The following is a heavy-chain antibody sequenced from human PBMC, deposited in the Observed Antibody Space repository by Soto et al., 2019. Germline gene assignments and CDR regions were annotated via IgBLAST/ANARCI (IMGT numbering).Heavy chain of an antibody. Sequence: HPGGSLRLSCAASGFYVSSYAMSWVRQAPGKGLEWVSVISGSGESTFYADSVKGRFTISRDSSKNTLHLSMDNLRAEDTAVYYCAKGSGGYANAVDYYFDSWGQGTLVTVSS. CDR1: GFYVSSYA. V-gene: IGHV3-23*01. CDR3: AKGSGGYANAVDYYFDS. D-gene: IGHD5-12*01. J-gene: IGHJ4*02. CDR2: ISGSGEST.